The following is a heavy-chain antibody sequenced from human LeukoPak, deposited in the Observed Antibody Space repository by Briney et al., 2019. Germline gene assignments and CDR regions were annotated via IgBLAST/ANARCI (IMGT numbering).Heavy chain of an antibody. V-gene: IGHV1-46*01. Sequence: ASVKVSCKASGYTFTSYYMHWVRQAPGEGLEWMGIINPTGGSTSYAQKFQGRVTMTRDTSISTAYMELSRLRSDDTAVYYCARGYDYYDSSGYYRNWGQGTLVTVSS. CDR3: ARGYDYYDSSGYYRN. CDR2: INPTGGST. J-gene: IGHJ4*02. D-gene: IGHD3-22*01. CDR1: GYTFTSYY.